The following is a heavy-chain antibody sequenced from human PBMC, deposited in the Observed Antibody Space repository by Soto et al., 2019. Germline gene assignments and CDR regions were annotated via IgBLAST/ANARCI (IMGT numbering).Heavy chain of an antibody. D-gene: IGHD3-22*01. J-gene: IGHJ4*02. V-gene: IGHV4-31*03. CDR2: IYYSGST. Sequence: SETLSLTCTVSGGSISSGGYYWSWIRQHPGKGLEWIGYIYYSGSTYYNPSLKSRVTISVDTSKNQFSLKLSSVTAADTAVYYCATSEDYYDSSGYYAFDYWGQGTLVTVSS. CDR1: GGSISSGGYY. CDR3: ATSEDYYDSSGYYAFDY.